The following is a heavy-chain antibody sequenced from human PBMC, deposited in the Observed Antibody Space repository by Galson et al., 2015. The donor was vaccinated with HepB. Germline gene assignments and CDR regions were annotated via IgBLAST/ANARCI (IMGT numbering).Heavy chain of an antibody. D-gene: IGHD1-26*01. CDR1: GFSFSNYG. Sequence: SLRLSCAASGFSFSNYGMHWVRQTPGKGLEWVAVTSYDGNHKYHADSVQGRFTISRDNSKNTLYLQMSSLRVEDTAVYYCAKDWKWEARYSGSNSGSYNYFGMNVWGPGTTVTVSS. CDR2: TSYDGNHK. V-gene: IGHV3-30*18. CDR3: AKDWKWEARYSGSNSGSYNYFGMNV. J-gene: IGHJ6*02.